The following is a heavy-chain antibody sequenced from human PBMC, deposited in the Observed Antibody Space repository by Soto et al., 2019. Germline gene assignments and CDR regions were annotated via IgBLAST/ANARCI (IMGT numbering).Heavy chain of an antibody. CDR3: AKLMHGAVAGNDAFDI. J-gene: IGHJ3*02. CDR2: ISYDGSNK. CDR1: GFTFSSYG. V-gene: IGHV3-30*18. Sequence: GGSLRLSCAASGFTFSSYGMHWVRQAPGKGLEWVAVISYDGSNKYYADSVKGRFTISRDNSKNTLYLQMNSLRAEDTAVYYCAKLMHGAVAGNDAFDIWGQGTMVTVSS. D-gene: IGHD6-19*01.